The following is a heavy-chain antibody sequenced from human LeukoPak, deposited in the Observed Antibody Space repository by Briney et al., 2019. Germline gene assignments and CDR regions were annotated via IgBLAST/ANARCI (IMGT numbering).Heavy chain of an antibody. V-gene: IGHV3-30*02. J-gene: IGHJ6*02. CDR2: IRYDGSNK. Sequence: GGSLRLSCAASGFTFSSYGMHWVRQAPGKGLEWVAFIRYDGSNKYYADSVKGRFTISRDNSKNTLYLQMNSLRAEDTAVYYCARRPYYYYGMDVWGQGTTVTVSS. CDR1: GFTFSSYG. CDR3: ARRPYYYYGMDV.